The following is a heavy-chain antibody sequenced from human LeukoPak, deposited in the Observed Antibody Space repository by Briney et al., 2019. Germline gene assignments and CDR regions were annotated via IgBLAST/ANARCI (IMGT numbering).Heavy chain of an antibody. V-gene: IGHV1-2*02. CDR3: ARVLCRYSSYNDAFDI. CDR1: GYTFTGYY. CDR2: INPNSGGT. J-gene: IGHJ3*02. Sequence: ASVKVSCKASGYTFTGYYMHWVRQAPGQGLEWMGWINPNSGGTNYAQKFQGRVTMTRDTSISTAYMELSRLRSDDTAVYYCARVLCRYSSYNDAFDIWGQGTMVTVSS. D-gene: IGHD6-13*01.